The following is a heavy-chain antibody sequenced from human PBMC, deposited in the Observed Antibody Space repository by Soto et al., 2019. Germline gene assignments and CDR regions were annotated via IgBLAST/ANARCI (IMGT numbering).Heavy chain of an antibody. V-gene: IGHV3-30*18. D-gene: IGHD5-12*01. J-gene: IGHJ4*02. CDR3: AKDQEMATIGVEKYFDY. CDR2: ISYDGSNK. CDR1: GFTFSSYG. Sequence: GGSLRLSCAASGFTFSSYGMHWVRQAPGKGLEWVAVISYDGSNKYYADSVKGRFTISRDNSKNTLYLQMNSLRAEDTAVYYCAKDQEMATIGVEKYFDYWRQGTLVTVSS.